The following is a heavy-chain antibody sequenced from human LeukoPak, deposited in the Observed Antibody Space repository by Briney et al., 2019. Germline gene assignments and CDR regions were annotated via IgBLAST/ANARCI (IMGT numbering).Heavy chain of an antibody. CDR1: GGTFISYA. CDR2: IIPILGIA. V-gene: IGHV1-69*04. D-gene: IGHD3-10*01. J-gene: IGHJ6*02. Sequence: SVKVSCKASGGTFISYAISWVRQAPGQGLEWMGRIIPILGIANYAQKFQGRVTITADKSTSTAYMELSSLRSEYTAVYYCARTGPADYGMDVWGQGTTVTVSS. CDR3: ARTGPADYGMDV.